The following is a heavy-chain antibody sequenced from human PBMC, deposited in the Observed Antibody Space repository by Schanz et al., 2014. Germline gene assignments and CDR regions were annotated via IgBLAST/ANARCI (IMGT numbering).Heavy chain of an antibody. CDR1: GFTFSSYW. V-gene: IGHV3-74*02. CDR3: ARPLGPNYYYYGLDV. CDR2: INSDGSTT. Sequence: EVQLVESRGGLVQPCRSLRLSCAASGFTFSSYWMHWVRQAPGKGLVWVSRINSDGSTTIYADSVKGRFTISRDNAKNTLYLQMNSLRAEDTAVYYCARPLGPNYYYYGLDVWGQGTTVTVSS. J-gene: IGHJ6*02.